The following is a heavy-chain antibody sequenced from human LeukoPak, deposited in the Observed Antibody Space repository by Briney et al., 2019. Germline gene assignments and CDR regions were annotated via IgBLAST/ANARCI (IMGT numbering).Heavy chain of an antibody. Sequence: PSQTLSLTCTVSGGSISSGDYYWSWIRQPPGKGLEWIGYIYYSGSTNYNPSLKSRVTISVDTSKNQFSLKLSSVTAADTAVYYCATDSGGTIYYYGMDVWGQGTTVTVSS. D-gene: IGHD6-19*01. V-gene: IGHV4-61*08. CDR2: IYYSGST. J-gene: IGHJ6*02. CDR1: GGSISSGDYY. CDR3: ATDSGGTIYYYGMDV.